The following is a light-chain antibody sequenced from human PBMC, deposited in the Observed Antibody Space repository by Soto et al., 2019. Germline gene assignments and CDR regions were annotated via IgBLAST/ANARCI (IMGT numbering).Light chain of an antibody. CDR3: QSYDSGVTGSV. CDR1: RSDIGSNY. J-gene: IGLJ1*01. Sequence: QSVLTQPPSASGTPGQRVTISFSGSRSDIGSNYVYWYQHLPGMAPKLLIYRNDQRPSGVPDRISGSKSGTSASLAIIGLRSEDEAEYYCQSYDSGVTGSVFGTGTKLTVL. CDR2: RND. V-gene: IGLV1-47*01.